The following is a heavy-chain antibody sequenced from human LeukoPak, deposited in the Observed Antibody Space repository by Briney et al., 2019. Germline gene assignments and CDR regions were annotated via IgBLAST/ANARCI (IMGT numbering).Heavy chain of an antibody. CDR2: IYYSGST. J-gene: IGHJ5*02. CDR3: ARGRWPITMVRGVFIGGFDP. D-gene: IGHD3-10*01. V-gene: IGHV4-30-4*01. Sequence: PSETLSLTCTVSGGSISSGDYYWSWIRQPPGKGLEWIGYIYYSGSTYYNPSLKSRVTISVDTSKNQFSLKLSSGTAADTAVYYWARGRWPITMVRGVFIGGFDPWGQGTLVTVSS. CDR1: GGSISSGDYY.